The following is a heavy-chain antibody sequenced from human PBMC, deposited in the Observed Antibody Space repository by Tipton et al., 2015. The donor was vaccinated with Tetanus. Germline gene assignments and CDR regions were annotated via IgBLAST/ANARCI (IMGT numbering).Heavy chain of an antibody. J-gene: IGHJ6*02. D-gene: IGHD3-10*01. Sequence: SLRLSCAASGFTFSSYWMHWVRQAPGKGLVWVSRINSDGSSTSYADSVKGRFTISRDNAKNTLYLQMNSLRAEDTAVYYCARDLLWDEVSGRSGMDVWGQGTTVTVSS. V-gene: IGHV3-74*01. CDR2: INSDGSST. CDR3: ARDLLWDEVSGRSGMDV. CDR1: GFTFSSYW.